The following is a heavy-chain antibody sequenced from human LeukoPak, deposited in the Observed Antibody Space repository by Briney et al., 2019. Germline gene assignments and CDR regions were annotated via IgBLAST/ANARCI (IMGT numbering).Heavy chain of an antibody. D-gene: IGHD6-13*01. CDR2: INTNTGNP. V-gene: IGHV7-4-1*02. CDR3: ARDLLSSSWYASYYYYGMDV. CDR1: GYTFTSYA. J-gene: IGHJ6*02. Sequence: GASVKVSCKASGYTFTSYAMNWVRQAPGQGLEWMGWINTNTGNPTYAQGFTGRFVFSLDTSVSTAYLQISSLKAEDTAVYYCARDLLSSSWYASYYYYGMDVWGQGTTVTVSS.